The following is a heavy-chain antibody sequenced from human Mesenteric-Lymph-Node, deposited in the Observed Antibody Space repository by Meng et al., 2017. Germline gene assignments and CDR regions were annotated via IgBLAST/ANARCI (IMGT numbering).Heavy chain of an antibody. CDR2: INHSGST. Sequence: VQLQQWWEGRLKASEPLSLPCAVYGGSFSGYEWSWSGQPPGKGVEGMGEINHSGSTNYNPSLKSRVTISVDTSKNQFSLKLSSVTAADTAVYYCARRPTIFDYWGQGTLVTVSS. V-gene: IGHV4-34*01. D-gene: IGHD4/OR15-4a*01. CDR1: GGSFSGYE. CDR3: ARRPTIFDY. J-gene: IGHJ4*02.